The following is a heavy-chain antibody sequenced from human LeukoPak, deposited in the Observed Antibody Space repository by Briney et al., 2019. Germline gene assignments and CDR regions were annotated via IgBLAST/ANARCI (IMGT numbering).Heavy chain of an antibody. Sequence: GGSLRLSCAASGFTVSSNYMSWVRQAPGKGLEWVSAISGSGGSTYYADSVKGRFTISRDNSKNTLYLQMNSLIAEDTAVYYCAKDREYSSGWAWGLWWGQGTLVTVSS. J-gene: IGHJ4*02. CDR2: ISGSGGST. CDR3: AKDREYSSGWAWGLW. V-gene: IGHV3-23*01. D-gene: IGHD6-19*01. CDR1: GFTVSSNY.